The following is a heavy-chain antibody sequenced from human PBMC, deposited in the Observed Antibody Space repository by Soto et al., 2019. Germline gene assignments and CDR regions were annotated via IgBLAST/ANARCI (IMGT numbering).Heavy chain of an antibody. CDR1: GFTFSTYA. Sequence: EVVLLESGGDLVQPGGSLRVSCTASGFTFSTYAMIWVRQAPGKGLEWVSSISARGDRTFYADSVKGRFSISRDNSKNSLYLQLDSLRVEDTATYCCCRGYSSDHWGQGTLVTVSS. J-gene: IGHJ4*02. CDR2: ISARGDRT. CDR3: CRGYSSDH. D-gene: IGHD4-4*01. V-gene: IGHV3-23*01.